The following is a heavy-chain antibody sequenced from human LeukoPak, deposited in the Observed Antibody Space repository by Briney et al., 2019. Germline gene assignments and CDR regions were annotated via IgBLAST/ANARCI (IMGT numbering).Heavy chain of an antibody. J-gene: IGHJ4*02. CDR2: IYWDDDK. CDR3: AHLMFYFDH. CDR1: GFSLSTSGGVG. D-gene: IGHD3-10*02. V-gene: IGHV2-5*02. Sequence: SGPTLVNPTQTLTLTCTFSGFSLSTSGGVGVCWIRQPPGKALEWLALIYWDDDKRYNPSLKSRLTITKDTSKNQVVLTMTNMDSVYTATYYCAHLMFYFDHWGQGTQVTVSS.